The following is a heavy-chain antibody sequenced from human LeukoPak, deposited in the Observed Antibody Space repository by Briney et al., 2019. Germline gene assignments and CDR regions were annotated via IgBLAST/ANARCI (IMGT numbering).Heavy chain of an antibody. D-gene: IGHD4-23*01. CDR3: ARGTVGQGSY. CDR2: IIPILGMA. J-gene: IGHJ4*02. CDR1: GGTFSSYA. V-gene: IGHV1-69*04. Sequence: SVKVSCKASGGTFSSYAISWVRQAPGQGLEWMGRIIPILGMANYAQKFQGRVTITADKSTSTAYMELSSLRSEDTAVYYCARGTVGQGSYWGQGTLVTVSS.